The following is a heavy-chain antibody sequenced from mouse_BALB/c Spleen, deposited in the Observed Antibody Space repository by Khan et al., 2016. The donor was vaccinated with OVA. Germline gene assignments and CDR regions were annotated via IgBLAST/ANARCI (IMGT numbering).Heavy chain of an antibody. CDR1: GFTFSSYG. CDR2: ISSGGSYT. Sequence: EVELVESGGDLVKPEGSLKLSCAASGFTFSSYGMSWVRQTPDKRLEWVATISSGGSYTYYPDSVKGRFTISRDNAKNTLYLQMSSLKSEDTAMYYCARLYAMDYWGQGTSVTVSS. CDR3: ARLYAMDY. V-gene: IGHV5-6*01. J-gene: IGHJ4*01.